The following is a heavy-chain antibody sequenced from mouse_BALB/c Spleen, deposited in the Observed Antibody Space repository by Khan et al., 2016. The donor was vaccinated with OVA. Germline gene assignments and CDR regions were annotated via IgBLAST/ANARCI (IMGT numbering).Heavy chain of an antibody. D-gene: IGHD2-14*01. V-gene: IGHV5-12-2*01. Sequence: EVELVESGGGLVQHGGSLKFSCAASGFTFSHYSMSWIRRTPEKRLEWVAYITNGGGSTYYADTAKGRFTISRDNAKNTLYLQMSSLKSGDTAMYYCARHGGTGYFDFWGQGTTLTVSS. CDR3: ARHGGTGYFDF. J-gene: IGHJ2*01. CDR1: GFTFSHYS. CDR2: ITNGGGST.